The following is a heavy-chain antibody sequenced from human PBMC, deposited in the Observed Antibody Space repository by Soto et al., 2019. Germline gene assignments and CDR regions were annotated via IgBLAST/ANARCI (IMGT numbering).Heavy chain of an antibody. CDR2: ISSSSSTI. J-gene: IGHJ5*02. CDR1: GDSMSISNW. V-gene: IGHV3-48*01. D-gene: IGHD6-13*01. Sequence: ETLSLTCTVSGDSMSISNWWNWVRQAPGKGLEWVSYISSSSSTIYYADSVKGRFTISRDNAKNSLYLQMNSLRAEDTAVYYCARHPERIAEIGWFDPWGQGTLVTVSS. CDR3: ARHPERIAEIGWFDP.